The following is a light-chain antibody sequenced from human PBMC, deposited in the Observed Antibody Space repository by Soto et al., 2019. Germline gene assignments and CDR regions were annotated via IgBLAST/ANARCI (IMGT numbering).Light chain of an antibody. CDR1: QSLVDSDGNTY. V-gene: IGKV2-30*01. Sequence: DVVVTQSPLALPVTLGQPASISCRSTQSLVDSDGNTYLTWLQQRPGQSPRRLIYKVSNRDSGGPDRFSGSGSGTDFTLKISGVEAEDVGVYYCLQGTHWPWTIGQGTQVEIK. CDR3: LQGTHWPWT. J-gene: IGKJ1*01. CDR2: KVS.